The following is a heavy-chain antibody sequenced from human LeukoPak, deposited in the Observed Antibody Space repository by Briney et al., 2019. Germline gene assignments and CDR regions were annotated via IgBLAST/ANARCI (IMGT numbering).Heavy chain of an antibody. J-gene: IGHJ4*02. Sequence: TFSSYVIXXVGQAPGQGGEGMGGIIPIFGTANYAQKLQGRVTITADESTSKDYMGLRRRRAKDTAVYYCVRGDYCSGGSCLLDYWGQGTLVTVSS. D-gene: IGHD2-15*01. CDR2: IIPIFGTA. CDR1: TFSSYV. CDR3: VRGDYCSGGSCLLDY. V-gene: IGHV1-69*01.